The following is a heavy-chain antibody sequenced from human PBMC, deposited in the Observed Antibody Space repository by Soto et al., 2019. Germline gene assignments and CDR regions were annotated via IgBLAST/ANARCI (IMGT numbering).Heavy chain of an antibody. CDR1: GFSISNAW. CDR3: TTGSVEGV. Sequence: EVQLVESGGGLVKPGGSLRLSCAASGFSISNAWMNWVRQAPGKGLEWVGRIKRKIDGETTDYAAPVNGRFTVSRDDSKNMLSLQMNSLKADDTALYYCTTGSVEGVWGQGTTVTVSS. CDR2: IKRKIDGETT. D-gene: IGHD2-15*01. J-gene: IGHJ6*02. V-gene: IGHV3-15*07.